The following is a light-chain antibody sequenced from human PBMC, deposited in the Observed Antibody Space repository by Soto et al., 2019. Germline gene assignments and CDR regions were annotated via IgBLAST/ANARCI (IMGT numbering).Light chain of an antibody. CDR1: QYINTR. CDR3: QQRTNWLT. J-gene: IGKJ4*01. CDR2: DAS. Sequence: EIAWTQSPATLSSFPGGRVTLSCRASQYINTRLAWYQQKPGQAPRLLIYDASNRATGIPARFSGSGSGTDFTPTISSLEPEDFAVYYCQQRTNWLTFGGGTKVDIK. V-gene: IGKV3-11*01.